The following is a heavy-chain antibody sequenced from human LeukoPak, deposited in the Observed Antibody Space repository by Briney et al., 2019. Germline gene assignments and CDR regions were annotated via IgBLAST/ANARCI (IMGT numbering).Heavy chain of an antibody. D-gene: IGHD6-13*01. CDR2: TYYRSKWYN. CDR3: VRDQAGLDY. Sequence: SQTLSLTCAISGDSVSSNSGAWNWIRQSPSRGLEWLGRTYYRSKWYNDYAESVKSRINIKPDTSRNQFSPQLNSVTPEDTAVYYCVRDQAGLDYWGQGTLVTVSS. CDR1: GDSVSSNSGA. J-gene: IGHJ4*02. V-gene: IGHV6-1*01.